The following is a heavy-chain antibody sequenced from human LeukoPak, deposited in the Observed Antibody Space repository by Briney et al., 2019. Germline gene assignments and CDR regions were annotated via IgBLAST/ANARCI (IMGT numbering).Heavy chain of an antibody. CDR1: GASINSYY. J-gene: IGHJ3*02. D-gene: IGHD6-19*01. CDR2: IYYSGST. V-gene: IGHV4-59*08. CDR3: ARRKNSAWSTDAFDI. Sequence: PSETLSLTCTVSGASINSYYWSWIRQPPGKGLEWVGYIYYSGSTSYNPSLKSRVTISVDTSKNQFSLKLNSVTAADTAVYYCARRKNSAWSTDAFDIWGRGTRVTVSA.